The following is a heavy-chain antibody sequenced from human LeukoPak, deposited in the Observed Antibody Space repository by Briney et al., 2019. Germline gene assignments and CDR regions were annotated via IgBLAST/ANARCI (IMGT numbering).Heavy chain of an antibody. CDR3: AKEGLVYSSGWYGNFDY. CDR2: ISGSGGST. Sequence: GGSLRLSCAASGFTFSSYAMSWVRQAPGKGLEWVSAISGSGGSTYHADSVKGRFTISRDNSKNTLYLQMNSLRAEDTAVYYCAKEGLVYSSGWYGNFDYWGQGTLVTVSS. J-gene: IGHJ4*02. V-gene: IGHV3-23*01. CDR1: GFTFSSYA. D-gene: IGHD6-19*01.